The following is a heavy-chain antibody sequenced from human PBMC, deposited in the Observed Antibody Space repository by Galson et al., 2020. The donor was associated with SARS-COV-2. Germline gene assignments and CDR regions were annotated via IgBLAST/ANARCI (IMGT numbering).Heavy chain of an antibody. J-gene: IGHJ6*03. D-gene: IGHD5-12*01. CDR3: AKGYSGYDWGVYYYYYMDV. CDR2: ISGSGGST. Sequence: GSLRLSCAASGFTFSSYAMSWVRQAPGKGLEWVSAISGSGGSTYYADSVKGRFTISRDNSKNTLYLQMNSLRAEDTAVYYCAKGYSGYDWGVYYYYYMDVWGKGTTVTVSS. CDR1: GFTFSSYA. V-gene: IGHV3-23*01.